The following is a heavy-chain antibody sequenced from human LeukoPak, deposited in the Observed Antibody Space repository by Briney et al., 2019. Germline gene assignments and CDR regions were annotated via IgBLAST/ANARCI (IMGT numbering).Heavy chain of an antibody. CDR2: IFGSGGSP. Sequence: TGGSLRLSCEASGFTFGSFAMYWVRQAPGKGLDWIAGIFGSGGSPHYADSVKGQFTISRDNSKNTVYLQINSLRAEDTAVYYCGKTTAGYSSGQKPAWPVDYWGQGTLVTVSS. CDR1: GFTFGSFA. CDR3: GKTTAGYSSGQKPAWPVDY. V-gene: IGHV3-23*01. J-gene: IGHJ4*02. D-gene: IGHD5-18*01.